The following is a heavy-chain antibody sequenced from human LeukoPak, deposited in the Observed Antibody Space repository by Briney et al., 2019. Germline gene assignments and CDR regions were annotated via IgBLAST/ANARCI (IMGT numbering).Heavy chain of an antibody. CDR2: ISYDGSNK. J-gene: IGHJ4*02. CDR1: GFTFSSYG. V-gene: IGHV3-30*18. CDR3: AKEDCSGGSCYSDFDY. Sequence: PGRSLRLSCAASGFTFSSYGMHWVRQAPGKGLEWVAVISYDGSNKYYADSVKGRFTISRDNSKNTLYLQMNSLRAEDTAVYYCAKEDCSGGSCYSDFDYWGQGTLVTVSS. D-gene: IGHD2-15*01.